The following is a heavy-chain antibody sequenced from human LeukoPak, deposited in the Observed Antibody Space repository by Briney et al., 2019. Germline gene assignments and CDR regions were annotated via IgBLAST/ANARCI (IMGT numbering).Heavy chain of an antibody. J-gene: IGHJ4*02. V-gene: IGHV1-69*04. CDR2: IIPILGIA. D-gene: IGHD3-16*02. CDR1: GGTFSSYA. Sequence: ASVKVSCKASGGTFSSYAISWVRQAPGQGLERMGRIIPILGIANYAQKFQGRVTITADKSTSTAYMELSGLRSEDTAVYYCGGAFGGVIVSADWGQGTLVTVSS. CDR3: GGAFGGVIVSAD.